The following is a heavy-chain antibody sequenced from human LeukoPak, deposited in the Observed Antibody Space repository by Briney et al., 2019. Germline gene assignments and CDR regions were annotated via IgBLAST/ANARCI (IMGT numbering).Heavy chain of an antibody. Sequence: GGSLRLSCAASGFTFSSYWMHWVRQVPGKGLVWVSRINTDGSSTNYADSVKGRFTISRDNAKNTLYLEMNSLTAEDTAVYYCLIHGSPNYWGQGTLVTVSS. D-gene: IGHD2-2*03. J-gene: IGHJ4*02. V-gene: IGHV3-74*01. CDR2: INTDGSST. CDR1: GFTFSSYW. CDR3: LIHGSPNY.